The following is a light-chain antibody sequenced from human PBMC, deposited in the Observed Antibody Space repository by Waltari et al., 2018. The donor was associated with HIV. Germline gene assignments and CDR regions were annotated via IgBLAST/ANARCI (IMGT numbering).Light chain of an antibody. CDR3: MQALQTPLT. CDR2: LGS. V-gene: IGKV2-28*01. J-gene: IGKJ4*01. CDR1: QSLLHSNGYNY. Sequence: DIVMPQSPLSLPVTPGEPASISCRSSQSLLHSNGYNYLDWYLQKPGQSPQLLIYLGSNRASGVPDRFSGSGSGTDFTLNISRVEAEDVGVYYCMQALQTPLTFGGGTKVEIK.